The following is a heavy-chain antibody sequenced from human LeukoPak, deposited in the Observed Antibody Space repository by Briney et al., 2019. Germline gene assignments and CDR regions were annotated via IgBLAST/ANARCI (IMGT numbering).Heavy chain of an antibody. CDR1: GFTFSSYA. V-gene: IGHV3-23*01. J-gene: IGHJ4*02. D-gene: IGHD1-26*01. Sequence: GGSLRLSCAASGFTFSSYAMSWVRQAPGKGLEWVSVISSSGENSYYADSVTGRFSISRDNSKNTLYLQMNSLRAEDTAVYYCAKDRLYSGSSLSLPYYFDYWGQGTLVTVSS. CDR3: AKDRLYSGSSLSLPYYFDY. CDR2: ISSSGENS.